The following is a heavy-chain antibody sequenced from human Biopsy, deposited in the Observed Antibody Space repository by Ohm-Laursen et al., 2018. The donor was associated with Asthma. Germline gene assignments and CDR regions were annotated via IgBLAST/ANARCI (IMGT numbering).Heavy chain of an antibody. J-gene: IGHJ4*02. CDR1: GYTFTSYA. D-gene: IGHD3-9*01. CDR3: ARASYDILTGYYNYFDY. CDR2: IIPIFGIA. Sequence: VASVKVSCKASGYTFTSYAMHWVRQAPGQGLEWMGGIIPIFGIANYAQKFQGRVTITADESTSTAYMELSSLRSEDTAVYYCARASYDILTGYYNYFDYWGQGTLVTVSS. V-gene: IGHV1-69*13.